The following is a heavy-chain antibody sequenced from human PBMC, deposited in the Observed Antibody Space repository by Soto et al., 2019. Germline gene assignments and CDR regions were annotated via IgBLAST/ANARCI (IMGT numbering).Heavy chain of an antibody. Sequence: QVQLQESGPGLMQPSQTLSLTCTVSGGSIGSGGYWWSWIRQHPGRGLEWIGFVSYTGNTQYNPYLKSQVNISVDTSTKQFSLKLSSVTAADTAVYYCARGTLVWGQGTLVTVYS. CDR1: GGSIGSGGYW. J-gene: IGHJ1*01. CDR2: VSYTGNT. V-gene: IGHV4-31*01. D-gene: IGHD2-2*01. CDR3: ARGTLV.